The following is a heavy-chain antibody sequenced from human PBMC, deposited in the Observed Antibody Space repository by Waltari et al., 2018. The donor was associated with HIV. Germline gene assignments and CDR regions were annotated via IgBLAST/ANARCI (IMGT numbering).Heavy chain of an antibody. D-gene: IGHD3-22*01. V-gene: IGHV4-34*01. CDR3: ARGSPTLQFYDDFSGYLDAFDV. J-gene: IGHJ3*01. Sequence: QVQLQQWGAGLLKPSETLSLTCAVSGGSFSAYYWSWIRQTPGKGLEWIGEINQSGNIHQLPSLKSRLTISVDPSKNQFSLKMTSMTAADTAVYYCARGSPTLQFYDDFSGYLDAFDVWGHGTMVTVSS. CDR2: INQSGNI. CDR1: GGSFSAYY.